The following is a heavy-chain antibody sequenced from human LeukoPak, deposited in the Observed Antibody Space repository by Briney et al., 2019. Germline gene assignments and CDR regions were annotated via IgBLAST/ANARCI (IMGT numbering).Heavy chain of an antibody. CDR2: INPNSGGT. D-gene: IGHD5-12*01. J-gene: IGHJ4*02. Sequence: ASVKVSCKASGYTFTDYYMHWVRQAPGQGPEWMGWINPNSGGTNYAQKFQGRVTMTRDTSISTAYMELSRLRSDDTAVYYCARDSGYAYSIDYWGQGTLVTASS. CDR1: GYTFTDYY. V-gene: IGHV1-2*02. CDR3: ARDSGYAYSIDY.